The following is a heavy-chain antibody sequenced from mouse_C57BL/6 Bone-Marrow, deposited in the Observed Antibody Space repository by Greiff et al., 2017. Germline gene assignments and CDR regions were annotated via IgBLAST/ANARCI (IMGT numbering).Heavy chain of an antibody. Sequence: VQLKQSGPELVKPGASVKIPCKASGYTFTDYNMDWVKQSHGKSLEWIGDINPNNGGTIYNQKFKGKATLTVDKSSSTAYMELRSLTSEDTAVYYCARPYSNYVYYFDYWGQGTTLTVSS. J-gene: IGHJ2*01. V-gene: IGHV1-18*01. CDR1: GYTFTDYN. CDR2: INPNNGGT. CDR3: ARPYSNYVYYFDY. D-gene: IGHD2-5*01.